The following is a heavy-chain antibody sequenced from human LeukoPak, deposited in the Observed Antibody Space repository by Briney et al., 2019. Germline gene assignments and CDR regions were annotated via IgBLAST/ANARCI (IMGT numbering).Heavy chain of an antibody. J-gene: IGHJ4*02. CDR1: GYSFSTYW. D-gene: IGHD2-2*01. Sequence: GESLKISCKGSGYSFSTYWIGWVRQMPGKGLEWMGSIYPGDSDTRYSPSFQGQVTMPADKSINTTYLQWSSLQASDTAIYYCATYSSSWWEIDYWGQGTLVTVSS. V-gene: IGHV5-51*01. CDR3: ATYSSSWWEIDY. CDR2: IYPGDSDT.